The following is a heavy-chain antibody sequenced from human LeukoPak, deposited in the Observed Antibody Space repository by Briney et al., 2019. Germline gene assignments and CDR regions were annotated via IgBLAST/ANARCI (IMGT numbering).Heavy chain of an antibody. D-gene: IGHD4-23*01. CDR2: IPYDGSNA. V-gene: IGHV3-30*18. J-gene: IGHJ3*01. CDR1: GFSFSSYG. Sequence: GGSLRLPCAASGFSFSSYGMHWVRQAPGKGLEWVAVIPYDGSNAYYADSVKGRFTISRDNSKNTLHLQMNTLTTEDTAVYYCAKRRLEDSGTYGGGFDFWGQGTMVTVSS. CDR3: AKRRLEDSGTYGGGFDF.